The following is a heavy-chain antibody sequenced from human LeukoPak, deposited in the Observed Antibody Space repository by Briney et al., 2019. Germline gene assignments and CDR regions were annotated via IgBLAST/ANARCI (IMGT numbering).Heavy chain of an antibody. CDR1: GFTVSSNY. Sequence: GGSLRLSCAASGFTVSSNYMSWVRQAPGKGLEWVSVIYSGGSAYYADSVKGRFTISRDNSKNTLYLQMNSLRAEDTAVYYCARDPHGGNSLDYWGQGTLVTVSS. CDR2: IYSGGSA. J-gene: IGHJ4*02. V-gene: IGHV3-66*02. CDR3: ARDPHGGNSLDY. D-gene: IGHD4-23*01.